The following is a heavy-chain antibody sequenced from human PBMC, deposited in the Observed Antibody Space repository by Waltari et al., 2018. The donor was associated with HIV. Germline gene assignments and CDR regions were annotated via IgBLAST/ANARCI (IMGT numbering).Heavy chain of an antibody. D-gene: IGHD2-15*01. Sequence: QVHLQQSGAGLLKPSETLSLTCTVSGGSFSGYYWSWIRQPPGQGLEWIGEVNHSGNINDNPSLKSRLIIAVDTSKRQFSLRLKSVTAADTAVYYCSREGYGGNPANNFDFWGQGTLVSVSS. CDR3: SREGYGGNPANNFDF. CDR2: VNHSGNI. J-gene: IGHJ4*02. CDR1: GGSFSGYY. V-gene: IGHV4-34*01.